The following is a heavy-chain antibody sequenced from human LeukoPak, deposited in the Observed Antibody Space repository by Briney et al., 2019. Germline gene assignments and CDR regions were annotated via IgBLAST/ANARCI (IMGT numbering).Heavy chain of an antibody. J-gene: IGHJ6*02. CDR2: ISGSGGST. CDR1: GFTFSSYA. Sequence: GGSLRLSCAASGFTFSSYAMSWVRQAPGKGLEWVSAISGSGGSTYYADSVKGRFTISRDNSKNTLYLQMNSLRAEDTAVYYCAKGPYYDFWSGYYDTPYYGMDVWGQGTTVTVSS. CDR3: AKGPYYDFWSGYYDTPYYGMDV. D-gene: IGHD3-3*01. V-gene: IGHV3-23*01.